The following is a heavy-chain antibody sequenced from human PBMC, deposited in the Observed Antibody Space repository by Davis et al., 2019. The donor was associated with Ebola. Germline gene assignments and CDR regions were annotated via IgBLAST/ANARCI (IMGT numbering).Heavy chain of an antibody. D-gene: IGHD3-16*01. CDR3: ARDDKVMHFDY. CDR1: GYLFTANL. Sequence: ASVKVSCKASGYLFTANLIYWVRQAPGQGLEWMGWINPNSGGTNYAQKFQGRVTMTRDTSINTAHMELSGLRYDDTALYYCARDDKVMHFDYWGQGTLVTVSS. V-gene: IGHV1-2*02. J-gene: IGHJ4*02. CDR2: INPNSGGT.